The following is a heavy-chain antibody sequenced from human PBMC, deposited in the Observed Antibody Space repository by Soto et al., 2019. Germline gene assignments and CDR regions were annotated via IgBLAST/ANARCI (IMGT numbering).Heavy chain of an antibody. CDR3: VTETARNYYYYGMDV. V-gene: IGHV5-51*01. J-gene: IGHJ6*02. Sequence: GESLKISCKGSGYRFTSYWIGWVRQMPGKGLEWMGIIYPGDSDTRYSPSFQGQVTISADKSISTAYLQWSSLKASDTAMYYCVTETARNYYYYGMDVWGQGTTVTVSS. CDR2: IYPGDSDT. CDR1: GYRFTSYW.